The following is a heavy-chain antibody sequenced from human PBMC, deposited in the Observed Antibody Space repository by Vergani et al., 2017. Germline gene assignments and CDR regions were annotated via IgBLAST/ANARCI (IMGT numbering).Heavy chain of an antibody. CDR1: GFTFSSYE. V-gene: IGHV3-48*03. Sequence: EVQLVESGGGLVQPGGSLRLSCAASGFTFSSYEMNWVRQAPGKGLEWVSYSSSSGSTIYYADSVKGRFTISRDNAKNSLYLQMNSLRAEDTAVYYCARGSGVRITIFGVGDFDYWGQGTLVTVSS. J-gene: IGHJ4*02. CDR2: SSSSGSTI. D-gene: IGHD3-3*01. CDR3: ARGSGVRITIFGVGDFDY.